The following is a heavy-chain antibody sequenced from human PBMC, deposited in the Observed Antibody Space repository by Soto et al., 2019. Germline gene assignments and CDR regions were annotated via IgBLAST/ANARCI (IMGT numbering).Heavy chain of an antibody. J-gene: IGHJ4*02. D-gene: IGHD3-22*01. V-gene: IGHV1-69*01. CDR2: IIPIFGTA. Sequence: QVQLVQSGAEVKKPGSSVKVSCKASGGTFSSYAISWVRQAPGQGLEWMGGIIPIFGTANYAQKVQVRVTITADESTSTDYMELSSLRCEGTAVYYCASGYYYDSSANWGQGTLVTVSS. CDR3: ASGYYYDSSAN. CDR1: GGTFSSYA.